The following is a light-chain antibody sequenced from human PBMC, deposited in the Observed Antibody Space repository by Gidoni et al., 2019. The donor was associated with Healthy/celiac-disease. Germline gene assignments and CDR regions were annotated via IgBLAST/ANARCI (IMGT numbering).Light chain of an antibody. J-gene: IGKJ4*02. Sequence: EIVLTQSPATLSVSPGERATLSCRASQSVSRNLAGYQQKPGQAPRLLSYGASTRATDIPDRFSGSGSGTEFTLTISSLQSEDFAVYYCQQDNNWPPLTFGGGTKVEIK. CDR2: GAS. CDR1: QSVSRN. CDR3: QQDNNWPPLT. V-gene: IGKV3-15*01.